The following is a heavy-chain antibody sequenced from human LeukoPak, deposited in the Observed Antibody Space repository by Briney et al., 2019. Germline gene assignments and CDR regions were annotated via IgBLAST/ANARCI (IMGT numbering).Heavy chain of an antibody. J-gene: IGHJ4*02. Sequence: SETLSLTCAVYGGSFSGYYWSWIRQPPGKGLEWIGEINHSGSTNYNPSLKSRVTTSVDTSKNQFSLKLSSVTAADTAVYYCARVNGRYSSSWFDYWGQGTLVTVSS. D-gene: IGHD6-13*01. CDR3: ARVNGRYSSSWFDY. V-gene: IGHV4-34*01. CDR1: GGSFSGYY. CDR2: INHSGST.